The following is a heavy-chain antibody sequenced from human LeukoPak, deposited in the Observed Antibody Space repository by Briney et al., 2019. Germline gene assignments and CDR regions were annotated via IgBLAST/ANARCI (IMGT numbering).Heavy chain of an antibody. J-gene: IGHJ4*02. CDR2: INPSGGST. D-gene: IGHD5-18*01. CDR1: GYTFTGYY. CDR3: ARDLVDTVDY. Sequence: ASVKVSCKASGYTFTGYYMHWVRQAPGQGLEWMGIINPSGGSTSYAQKFQGRVTMTRDTSTSTVYMELSSLRSEDTAVYCCARDLVDTVDYWGQGTLVTVSS. V-gene: IGHV1-46*01.